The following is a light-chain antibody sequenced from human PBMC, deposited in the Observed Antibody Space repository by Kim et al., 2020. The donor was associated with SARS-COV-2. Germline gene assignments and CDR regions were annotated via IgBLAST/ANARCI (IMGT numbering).Light chain of an antibody. CDR3: STWYDSVTGRV. J-gene: IGLJ3*02. Sequence: QSVLTQPPSVSGTPGQRVTISCSGSSSAVGYNPVIWYQQHPETAPKLLIYGDDQRPSGVPCRFSGSKSGSSASLAISGLQAGDDGDYFCSTWYDSVTGRVFGGGTRLTVL. CDR2: GDD. V-gene: IGLV1-44*01. CDR1: SSAVGYNP.